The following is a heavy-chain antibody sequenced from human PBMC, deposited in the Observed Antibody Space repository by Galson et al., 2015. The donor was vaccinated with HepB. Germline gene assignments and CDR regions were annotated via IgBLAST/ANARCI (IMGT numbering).Heavy chain of an antibody. CDR3: VRLGDLSGYSSR. V-gene: IGHV3-73*01. J-gene: IGHJ4*02. Sequence: SLRLSCAASGFSFTGSAIHWVRQASGKGPEWIGRIRSKANNYAASYVPSLKGRFIVSRDDSKNMVYLHMMSLKTDDTAVYYCVRLGDLSGYSSRWGQGTLVTVSS. CDR2: IRSKANNYAA. D-gene: IGHD6-13*01. CDR1: GFSFTGSA.